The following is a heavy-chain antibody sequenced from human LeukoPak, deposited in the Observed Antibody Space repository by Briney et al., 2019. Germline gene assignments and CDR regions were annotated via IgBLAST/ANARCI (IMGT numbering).Heavy chain of an antibody. J-gene: IGHJ4*02. Sequence: GGSLRLSFAASGFTFSSYAMSWVRQAPGKGLEWVSAISGSGGSTYYADSVKGRFTISRDNSKNTLYLQMNSLRAEDTAVYYCAKRHYDFWSGYQNQMYYFDYWGQGTLVTVSS. CDR3: AKRHYDFWSGYQNQMYYFDY. CDR2: ISGSGGST. V-gene: IGHV3-23*01. D-gene: IGHD3-3*01. CDR1: GFTFSSYA.